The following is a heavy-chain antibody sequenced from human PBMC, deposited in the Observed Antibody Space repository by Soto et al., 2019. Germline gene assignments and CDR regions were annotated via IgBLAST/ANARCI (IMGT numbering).Heavy chain of an antibody. Sequence: SETLSLTCTVSGGSISSNYWTWIRQPPGKGLEWIGYVYNSGSTNYNPSLKSRVTISEDTSKSQFSLKVNSMTAADTAVYYCARYRREAVAGYTLDNWGQGILVTVYS. J-gene: IGHJ4*02. V-gene: IGHV4-59*01. CDR1: GGSISSNY. D-gene: IGHD6-13*01. CDR3: ARYRREAVAGYTLDN. CDR2: VYNSGST.